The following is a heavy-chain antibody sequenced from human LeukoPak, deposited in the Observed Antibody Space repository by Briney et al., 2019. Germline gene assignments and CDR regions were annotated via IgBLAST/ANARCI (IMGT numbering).Heavy chain of an antibody. CDR1: GFTFSSHW. D-gene: IGHD6-13*01. V-gene: IGHV3-7*01. J-gene: IGHJ4*02. CDR3: ASGQKLGF. Sequence: GGSLRLSCVASGFTFSSHWMSWVRQAPGKGLEWVANIKQDGSDKYYVDSVKGRFTISRDNAKNSLYLQMNSLRAEDTAVYYCASGQKLGFWGQGTLVTVSS. CDR2: IKQDGSDK.